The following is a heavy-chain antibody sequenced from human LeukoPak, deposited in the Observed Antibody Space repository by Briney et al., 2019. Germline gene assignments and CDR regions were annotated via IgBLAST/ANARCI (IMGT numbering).Heavy chain of an antibody. V-gene: IGHV4-59*01. CDR3: ARDLRQGEAFDI. CDR1: GGSISSYY. CDR2: IYYSGST. Sequence: SETLSLTCTVSGGSISSYYWSWIRQPPGKGLEWIGYIYYSGSTNYNPSLKSRVTISVDTSKNQFSLKLSSVTAADTAVYYCARDLRQGEAFDIWGQGTMVTVSS. J-gene: IGHJ3*02.